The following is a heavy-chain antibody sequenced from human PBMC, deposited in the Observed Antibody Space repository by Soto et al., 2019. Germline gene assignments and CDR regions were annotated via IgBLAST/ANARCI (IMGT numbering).Heavy chain of an antibody. CDR3: ARDPESSWTDY. CDR2: IYYSGST. Sequence: SETLSLTCTVSGGSISSSSYYWGWIRQPPGKGLEWIGSIYYSGSTYYNPSLKSRVTISVDTSKNQFSLKLSSVTAADTAVYYCARDPESSWTDYWGQGTLVTVSS. J-gene: IGHJ4*02. V-gene: IGHV4-39*07. CDR1: GGSISSSSYY. D-gene: IGHD6-13*01.